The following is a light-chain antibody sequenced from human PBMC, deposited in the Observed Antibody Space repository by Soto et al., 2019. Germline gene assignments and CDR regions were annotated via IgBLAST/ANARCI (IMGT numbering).Light chain of an antibody. Sequence: QSALTQPPSASGSPGQSVTISCTGTSSDVGGYNYVSWYQQHPGKAPKLMIYGVTKRPSGVPDRFSGSKSGNTASLTVSGLQAEDEADYYCSSYAGSNILFGGGTKLTVL. CDR2: GVT. CDR1: SSDVGGYNY. J-gene: IGLJ2*01. CDR3: SSYAGSNIL. V-gene: IGLV2-8*01.